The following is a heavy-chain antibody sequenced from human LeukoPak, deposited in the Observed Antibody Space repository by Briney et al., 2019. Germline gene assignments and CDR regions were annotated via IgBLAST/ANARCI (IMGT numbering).Heavy chain of an antibody. CDR1: GLTFRNYW. J-gene: IGHJ4*02. Sequence: PGGSLRLSCAASGLTFRNYWMSWVRQAPGKGLEWVSAISGSGGSTYYADSVKGRFTISRDNSKNTLYLQMNSLRAEDTAVYYCAKYRYSGGSLSDYWGQGTLVTVSS. V-gene: IGHV3-23*01. CDR2: ISGSGGST. D-gene: IGHD2-15*01. CDR3: AKYRYSGGSLSDY.